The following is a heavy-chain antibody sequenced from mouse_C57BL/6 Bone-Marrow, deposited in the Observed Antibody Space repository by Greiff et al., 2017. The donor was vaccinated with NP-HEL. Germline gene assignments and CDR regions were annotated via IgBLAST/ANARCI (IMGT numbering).Heavy chain of an antibody. Sequence: VQLKESGGGLEQPGGSLSLSCAASGFTFTDYYMSWVRQPPGKALEWLGFIRNKANGYTTEYSASVKGRFTISRDNSPSILYLQMNALRAEDSATYYCARSIYYDYADDPFYAMDYWGQGTSVTVSS. D-gene: IGHD2-4*01. CDR3: ARSIYYDYADDPFYAMDY. CDR1: GFTFTDYY. V-gene: IGHV7-3*01. J-gene: IGHJ4*01. CDR2: IRNKANGYTT.